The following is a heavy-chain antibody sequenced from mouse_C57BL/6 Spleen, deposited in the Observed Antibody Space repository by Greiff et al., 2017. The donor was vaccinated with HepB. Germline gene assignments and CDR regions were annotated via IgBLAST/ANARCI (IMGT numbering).Heavy chain of an antibody. CDR3: ARDYGRPHYVDY. CDR1: GYTFTSYW. V-gene: IGHV1-64*01. J-gene: IGHJ2*01. Sequence: QVQLQHSGAELVKPGASVKLSCKASGYTFTSYWMHWVKQRPGQGIEWIGMIHPNSGSTNYNDKFKSKATLTVDQSSSTAYMQLSSLTSEDSAVYDCARDYGRPHYVDYWGQGTTLTVSS. D-gene: IGHD1-2*01. CDR2: IHPNSGST.